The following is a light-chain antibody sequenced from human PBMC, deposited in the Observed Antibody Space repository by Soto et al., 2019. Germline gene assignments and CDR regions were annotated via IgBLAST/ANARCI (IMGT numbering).Light chain of an antibody. J-gene: IGKJ1*01. CDR1: QSVSSSY. Sequence: EIVLTQSPGTLSLSPGERATLSCRASQSVSSSYLAWYQQKPGQAPRLLIYGASSRATGIPDRFSGSGSGTDFTLTISRLEPDDFTVYYCQQSTSSPHTSRLGTQL. CDR3: QQSTSSPHT. CDR2: GAS. V-gene: IGKV3-20*01.